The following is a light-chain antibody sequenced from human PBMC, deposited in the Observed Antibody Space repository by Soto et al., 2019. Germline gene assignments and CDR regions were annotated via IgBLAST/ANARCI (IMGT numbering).Light chain of an antibody. CDR1: QSITNNY. J-gene: IGKJ4*01. V-gene: IGKV3-20*01. Sequence: EIVLTQSPGTLSLSPGERATLSCRASQSITNNYLAWYQQKPGRAHRLLIYGASSRATGIPDRFSGSGSGTDLTLTISRLEPEDFAMYYCQQYGYLVTFGGGTKVEIK. CDR3: QQYGYLVT. CDR2: GAS.